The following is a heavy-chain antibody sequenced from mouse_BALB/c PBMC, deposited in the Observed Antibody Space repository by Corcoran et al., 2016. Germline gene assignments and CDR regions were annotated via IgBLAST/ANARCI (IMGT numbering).Heavy chain of an antibody. Sequence: EVQLQQSGPELVKPGASVKMSCKASGYTFTSYVMHWVKQKPGQGLEWIGYINPYNDGTKYNEKFKGKATLTSDKSSSTAYMELSSLTSEDSAGYDCAREGRRGYFDVWGAGTTVTVSS. J-gene: IGHJ1*01. V-gene: IGHV1S136*01. CDR3: AREGRRGYFDV. CDR1: GYTFTSYV. CDR2: INPYNDGT.